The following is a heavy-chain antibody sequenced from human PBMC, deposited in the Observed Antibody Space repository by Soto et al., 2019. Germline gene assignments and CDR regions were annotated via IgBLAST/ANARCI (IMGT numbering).Heavy chain of an antibody. D-gene: IGHD2-2*01. Sequence: KISFAASGSTXNIYAWDWVRQAPGQSLEWMGWINAGNCDTKYSQKFKGRVTITRDTYATTAYMEMSSMRSEDTAVYYCARSTQNFDYRGQGYLGTVSS. J-gene: IGHJ4*02. V-gene: IGHV1-3*01. CDR2: INAGNCDT. CDR3: ARSTQNFDY. CDR1: GSTXNIYA.